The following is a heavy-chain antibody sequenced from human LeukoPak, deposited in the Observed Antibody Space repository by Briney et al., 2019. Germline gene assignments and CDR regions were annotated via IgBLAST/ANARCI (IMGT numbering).Heavy chain of an antibody. CDR1: GGSISSYY. CDR3: ARVRATVTTNYFDY. V-gene: IGHV4-59*01. J-gene: IGHJ4*02. Sequence: SETLSLTCTVSGGSISSYYWSWIRQPPGKGLEWIGYIYYSGSTNYNPSLKSRVTISVDTSKNQFSLKLSSVTAADTAVYYCARVRATVTTNYFDYWGQGTLVTVSS. CDR2: IYYSGST. D-gene: IGHD4-17*01.